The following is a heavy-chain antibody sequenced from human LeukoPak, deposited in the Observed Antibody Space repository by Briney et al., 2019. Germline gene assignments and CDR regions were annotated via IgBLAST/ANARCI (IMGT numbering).Heavy chain of an antibody. V-gene: IGHV4-59*01. D-gene: IGHD4/OR15-4a*01. CDR2: IYYSWDT. CDR1: RDSISGYS. J-gene: IGHJ5*02. CDR3: VRGPYGASISKWFDP. Sequence: SETLSLTCTVSRDSISGYSWSWIRQSPGGWLEWIGYIYYSWDTAYNPSPRSRVTMSVDTSKNPFSLQLRSMTTADTAVYFCVRGPYGASISKWFDPWGQGTQVIVSP.